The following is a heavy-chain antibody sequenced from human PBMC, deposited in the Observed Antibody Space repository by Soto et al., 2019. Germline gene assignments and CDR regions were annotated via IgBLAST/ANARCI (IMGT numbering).Heavy chain of an antibody. J-gene: IGHJ4*02. V-gene: IGHV1-18*01. CDR3: AREDYYDSSGYTKLLDY. D-gene: IGHD3-22*01. CDR2: ISAYNGNT. CDR1: GYTFTSYG. Sequence: GASVKVSCKASGYTFTSYGISWVRQAPGQGLEWMGWISAYNGNTNYAQKLQGRVTMTTDTSTSTAYMELRSLRSDDTAVYYCAREDYYDSSGYTKLLDYWGQGTLVTVSS.